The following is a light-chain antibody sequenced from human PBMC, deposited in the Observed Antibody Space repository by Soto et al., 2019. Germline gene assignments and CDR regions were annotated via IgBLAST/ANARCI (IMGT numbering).Light chain of an antibody. CDR1: ESVTSS. Sequence: THTRAAVSPKTKNGAFLYLRSSESVTSSLAWYQQKPGQPPRLLIYAASTRATDVPARFSGGGSETEFTLTISSLQSEDFAVYFFQQYNIGPMWTFGQGTNVDIK. J-gene: IGKJ1*01. V-gene: IGKV3-15*01. CDR3: QQYNIGPMWT. CDR2: AAS.